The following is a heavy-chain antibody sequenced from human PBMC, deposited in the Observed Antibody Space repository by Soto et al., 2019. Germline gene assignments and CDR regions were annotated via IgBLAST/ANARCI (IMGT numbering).Heavy chain of an antibody. CDR2: ISAYNGNT. CDR3: ASTTYYDGTPRYFDI. Sequence: GASVKVSCKASGYTFTSYGISWVRQAPGQGLEWMGWISAYNGNTNYAQKLQGRVTMTTDTSTSTAYMELRSLRSDDTAVYYCASTTYYDGTPRYFDIWGQGTMVTVS. CDR1: GYTFTSYG. D-gene: IGHD3-22*01. J-gene: IGHJ3*02. V-gene: IGHV1-18*04.